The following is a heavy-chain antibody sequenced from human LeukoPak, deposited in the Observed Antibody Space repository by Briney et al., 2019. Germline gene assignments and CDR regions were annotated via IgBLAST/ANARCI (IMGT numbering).Heavy chain of an antibody. Sequence: SETLSHTRTVSGGSISDSYRTWFRPPPAKGLQWVGDINSTGSHGCNPYFKRPVTMSVDTSKNNKNQFSLHLRSVTAADTAVYYCARGQEWRPTTWGQGTLVTVSS. J-gene: IGHJ4*02. CDR3: ARGQEWRPTT. CDR2: INSTGSH. D-gene: IGHD1-1*01. V-gene: IGHV4-4*07. CDR1: GGSISDSY.